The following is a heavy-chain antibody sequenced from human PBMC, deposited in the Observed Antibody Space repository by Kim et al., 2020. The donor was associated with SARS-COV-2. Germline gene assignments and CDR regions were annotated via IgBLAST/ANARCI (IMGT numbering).Heavy chain of an antibody. CDR1: GFIFSTAW. V-gene: IGHV3-15*01. CDR3: TTGSLVVRTDAAAH. CDR2: LTDKASGWTA. D-gene: IGHD2-21*02. J-gene: IGHJ4*02. Sequence: GGSLRLSCAASGFIFSTAWMSWFRQAPGKGLEWVGRLTDKASGWTADYAAPVKGRFTILRDDSKTTRYLEMNGLKIEDTAVYFCTTGSLVVRTDAAAHWGQGTLVTVPS.